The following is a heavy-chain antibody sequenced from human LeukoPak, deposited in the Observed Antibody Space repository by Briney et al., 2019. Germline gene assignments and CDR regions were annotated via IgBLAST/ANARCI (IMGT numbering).Heavy chain of an antibody. CDR2: IYHSGST. D-gene: IGHD3-10*01. Sequence: SETLSLTCTVSGGSVSSGSYYWSWIRQPPGKGLEWIGYIYHSGSTNYNPSLKSRVTISVDTSKSQFSLKLSSVTAADTAVYYCAREPPGINDAFDIWGQGTMVTVSS. J-gene: IGHJ3*02. CDR3: AREPPGINDAFDI. CDR1: GGSVSSGSYY. V-gene: IGHV4-61*01.